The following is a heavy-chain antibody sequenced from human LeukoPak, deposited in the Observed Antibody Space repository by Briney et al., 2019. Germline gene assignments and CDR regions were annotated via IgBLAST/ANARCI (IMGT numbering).Heavy chain of an antibody. CDR1: GFTFSSYG. J-gene: IGHJ4*02. V-gene: IGHV3-30*02. CDR2: IRYDGSNK. Sequence: TGGSLRLSCAASGFTFSSYGMHWVRQAPGKGLEWVAFIRYDGSNKYYADSVKGRFTMSRDNTKNTLYLQMNSLRAEDTAVYYCAKDRLGYSSGWNGGYFDYWGQGTLVTVSS. D-gene: IGHD6-19*01. CDR3: AKDRLGYSSGWNGGYFDY.